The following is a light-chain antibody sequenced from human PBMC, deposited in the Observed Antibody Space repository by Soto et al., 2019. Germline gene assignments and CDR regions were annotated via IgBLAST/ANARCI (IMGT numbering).Light chain of an antibody. CDR2: GSS. J-gene: IGKJ5*01. CDR1: QSVTSN. V-gene: IGKV3-15*01. Sequence: EILMTQSPTILSVSPRERATLXXRASQSVTSNLAWFQQKPGQAPRLLXYGSSTRATGVPDRFSGSGSGTEFTLTISSLQSEDIAVYFCQQYYHWPPITFGQGTRLDIK. CDR3: QQYYHWPPIT.